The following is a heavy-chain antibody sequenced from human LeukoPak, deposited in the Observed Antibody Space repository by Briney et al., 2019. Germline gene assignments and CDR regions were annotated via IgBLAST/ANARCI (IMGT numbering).Heavy chain of an antibody. J-gene: IGHJ4*02. Sequence: AASVKVSCKASGYTFNNFDIDWIRQAPGQGLEWMGSMTPKSGDTDLAQKFQGRVTMTRDTSLNTAYLAVSSLTSDDTAVYYCARGHNYGSGESVARAYWGQGTLITVSS. CDR3: ARGHNYGSGESVARAY. V-gene: IGHV1-8*02. CDR1: GYTFNNFD. D-gene: IGHD3-10*01. CDR2: MTPKSGDT.